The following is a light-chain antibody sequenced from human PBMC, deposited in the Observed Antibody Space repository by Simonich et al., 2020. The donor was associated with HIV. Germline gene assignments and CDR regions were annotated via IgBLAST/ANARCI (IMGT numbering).Light chain of an antibody. CDR1: QSVLYSSNNKNY. CDR2: WAS. Sequence: IVMTQSPDSLAVSLGERATINCKSSQSVLYSSNNKNYLAWYQQKPGQPPKLLIYWASTRESGVPDRFSGSGSGTDFTLTISSLQAEDVAVYYCQHYYTIPYTFGQGTKLEIK. J-gene: IGKJ2*01. V-gene: IGKV4-1*01. CDR3: QHYYTIPYT.